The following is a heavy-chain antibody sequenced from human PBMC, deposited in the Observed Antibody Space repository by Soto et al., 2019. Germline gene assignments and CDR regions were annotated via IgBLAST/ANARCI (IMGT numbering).Heavy chain of an antibody. CDR3: AQYDGSAIKGYFDY. CDR1: GGSFSGYY. D-gene: IGHD3-22*01. J-gene: IGHJ4*02. CDR2: INHSGST. Sequence: PSETLSLTCAVYGGSFSGYYWSWIRQPPGKGLEWIGEINHSGSTNYNPSLKSRVTISVDTSKNQFSLKLSSVTVSDTAVYFCAQYDGSAIKGYFDYWGQGIMVT. V-gene: IGHV4-34*01.